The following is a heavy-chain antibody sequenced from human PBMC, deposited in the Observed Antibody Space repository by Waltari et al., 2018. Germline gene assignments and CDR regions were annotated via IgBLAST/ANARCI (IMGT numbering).Heavy chain of an antibody. D-gene: IGHD3-9*01. CDR3: AREIRGTGYFPDAFDI. Sequence: EVQLVVHGGGLVQPGGSLRLSCAAPGLIFSPYSMNWVRPAPGKGLEWVAYISSTGTTIYYTDSVQGRFTSSRTNAQNSLYLQMNSLRAEDTAVYYCAREIRGTGYFPDAFDIWGQGTMVTVSS. CDR1: GLIFSPYS. CDR2: ISSTGTTI. V-gene: IGHV3-48*01. J-gene: IGHJ3*02.